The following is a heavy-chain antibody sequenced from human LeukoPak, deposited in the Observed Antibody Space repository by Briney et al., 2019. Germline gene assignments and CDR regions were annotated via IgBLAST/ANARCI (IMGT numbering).Heavy chain of an antibody. CDR3: ARVASSGWYAFDY. V-gene: IGHV1-2*06. Sequence: ASVKVSCKASGYTFTGYYMHWVRQAPGQGLEWMGRINPNSGGTNYAQKFQGRVTMTRDTSISTAYMELSRLRSDDTAVYYCARVASSGWYAFDYWAREPRSPSPQ. D-gene: IGHD6-19*01. CDR1: GYTFTGYY. CDR2: INPNSGGT. J-gene: IGHJ4*02.